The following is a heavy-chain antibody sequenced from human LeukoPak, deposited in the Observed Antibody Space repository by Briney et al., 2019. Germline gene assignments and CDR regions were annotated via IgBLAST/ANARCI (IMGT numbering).Heavy chain of an antibody. CDR1: GGSFSGYY. CDR2: INHSGST. CDR3: ARGRRLTIFGVVIPPGYYGMDV. D-gene: IGHD3-3*01. J-gene: IGHJ6*02. V-gene: IGHV4-34*01. Sequence: PSETLSLTCAVYGGSFSGYYWSWIRQPPGKGLGWIGEINHSGSTNYNPSLKSRVTISVDTSKNQFSLKLSSVTAADTAVYYCARGRRLTIFGVVIPPGYYGMDVWGQGTTVTVSS.